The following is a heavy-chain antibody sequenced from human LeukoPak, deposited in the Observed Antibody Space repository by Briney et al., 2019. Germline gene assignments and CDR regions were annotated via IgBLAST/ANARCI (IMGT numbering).Heavy chain of an antibody. CDR2: ISYDGSNK. Sequence: GRSLRLSCAASGFTFSSYGMHWVRQAPGKGLEWVAVISYDGSNKYYADSVKGRFTISRDNSKNTLYLQMNSLRAEDTAVYYCASRGEAGPFDYWGQGTLVTVSS. CDR3: ASRGEAGPFDY. D-gene: IGHD2-21*01. V-gene: IGHV3-30*03. CDR1: GFTFSSYG. J-gene: IGHJ4*02.